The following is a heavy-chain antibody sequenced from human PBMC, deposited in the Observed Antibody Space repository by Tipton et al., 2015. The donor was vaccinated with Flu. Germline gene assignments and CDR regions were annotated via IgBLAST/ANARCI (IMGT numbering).Heavy chain of an antibody. CDR3: ARLMSGDRRPPYAFDI. CDR2: INPSGGST. CDR1: GYTFTSYY. V-gene: IGHV1-46*01. J-gene: IGHJ3*02. Sequence: QLVQSGAEVKKPGASVKVSCKASGYTFTSYYMHWVRQAPGQGLEWMGIINPSGGSTSYAQKFQGRVTMTTDTSTSTAYMELRSLRSDDTAVYYCARLMSGDRRPPYAFDIWGQGTMVTVSS. D-gene: IGHD7-27*01.